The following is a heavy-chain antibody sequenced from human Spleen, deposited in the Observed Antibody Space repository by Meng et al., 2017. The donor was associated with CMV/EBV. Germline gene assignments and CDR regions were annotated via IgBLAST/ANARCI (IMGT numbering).Heavy chain of an antibody. V-gene: IGHV3-9*01. CDR1: GIPFDDYA. J-gene: IGHJ6*02. CDR2: VSRNSGSM. D-gene: IGHD4-11*01. Sequence: LSLTCAASGIPFDDYAMHWVRQAPGKGLEWVSGVSRNSGSMAYADSVKGRFTISRDNTQNSLYLQTNTLRAGDTAVYYCARMTTNYYGMDAWGQGTTVTVSS. CDR3: ARMTTNYYGMDA.